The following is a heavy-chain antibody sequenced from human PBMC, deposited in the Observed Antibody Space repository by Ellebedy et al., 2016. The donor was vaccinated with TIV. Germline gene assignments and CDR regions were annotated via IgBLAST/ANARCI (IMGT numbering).Heavy chain of an antibody. J-gene: IGHJ4*02. Sequence: ASVKVSCKASGYTFTSYGISWVRQAPGQGLEWMGWISAYNGNTNYAQKLQGRVTMTTDTSTSTVYMELSSLRSDDTALYYCARESNGGGDCYQYWGQGTLVTVSS. CDR1: GYTFTSYG. CDR3: ARESNGGGDCYQY. V-gene: IGHV1-18*04. D-gene: IGHD2-21*02. CDR2: ISAYNGNT.